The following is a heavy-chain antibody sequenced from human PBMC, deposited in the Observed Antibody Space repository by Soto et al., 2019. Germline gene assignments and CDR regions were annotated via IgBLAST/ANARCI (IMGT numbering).Heavy chain of an antibody. CDR2: FSLSGTT. J-gene: IGHJ4*02. CDR3: ARGMTPPCAPAWYYFDA. V-gene: IGHV4-4*07. Sequence: PSETLSLTCSVSGASIAVSSSWSWIRQPAGKGLEWIGRFSLSGTTNYSPSLRSRVTMSADVSKNQFSLRLTSVTAADTALYYCARGMTPPCAPAWYYFDAWGQGTLVTVSS. CDR1: GASIAVSSS. D-gene: IGHD2-21*01.